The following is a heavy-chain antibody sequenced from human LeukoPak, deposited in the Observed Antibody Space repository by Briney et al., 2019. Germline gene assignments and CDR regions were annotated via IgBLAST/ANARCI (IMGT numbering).Heavy chain of an antibody. Sequence: GGSRRLFCAVSGFTFSSYAMSWVRQAPGKGLEWVSAISGGGYTTYYADSVKGRFTISRDNSKNTLYLQMNSLRVEDTAVYYCAKGSEVGPVDYWGQGTMVTVSS. D-gene: IGHD1-26*01. J-gene: IGHJ4*02. V-gene: IGHV3-23*01. CDR1: GFTFSSYA. CDR2: ISGGGYTT. CDR3: AKGSEVGPVDY.